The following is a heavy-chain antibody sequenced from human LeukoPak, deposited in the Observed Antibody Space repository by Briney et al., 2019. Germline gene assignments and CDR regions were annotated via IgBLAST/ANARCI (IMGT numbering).Heavy chain of an antibody. CDR1: GSTLSSHW. D-gene: IGHD3-9*01. J-gene: IGHJ4*02. Sequence: GGSLRLSCAAAGSTLSSHWMSWVRQAPGKGLEWVANIKQDGSEKYYVDSVKGRFTISRDNAKHSLYLQMNSLRAEDTAVYHCARKRTDYDILTVLPKYFDYRGQGNLVTVSS. CDR2: IKQDGSEK. V-gene: IGHV3-7*03. CDR3: ARKRTDYDILTVLPKYFDY.